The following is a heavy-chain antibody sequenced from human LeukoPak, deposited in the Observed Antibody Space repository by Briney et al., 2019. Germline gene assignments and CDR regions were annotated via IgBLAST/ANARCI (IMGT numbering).Heavy chain of an antibody. J-gene: IGHJ6*03. Sequence: PSETLSLTCTVSGGSISSYYWSWIRQPPGKGLEWIGYIYYSGSTNYNPSFKSRVTISVDTSKNQFSLKLSSVTAADTAVYYCARDHEGASWYPPYYYYYYMDVWGKGTTVTVSS. V-gene: IGHV4-59*01. D-gene: IGHD6-13*01. CDR1: GGSISSYY. CDR3: ARDHEGASWYPPYYYYYYMDV. CDR2: IYYSGST.